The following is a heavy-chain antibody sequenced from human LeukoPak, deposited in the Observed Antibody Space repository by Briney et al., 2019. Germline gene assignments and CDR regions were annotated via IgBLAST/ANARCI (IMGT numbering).Heavy chain of an antibody. V-gene: IGHV4-59*01. D-gene: IGHD1-26*01. CDR2: IYYSGST. CDR3: AKMSGWELENYFFDY. Sequence: SSETLSLTCTVSGGSISSYYWSWIRQPPGKGLEWIGYIYYSGSTNYNPSLKSRVTISVDTSKNQFSLKLSSVTAADTAVYYCAKMSGWELENYFFDYWGQGTLVTVSS. CDR1: GGSISSYY. J-gene: IGHJ4*02.